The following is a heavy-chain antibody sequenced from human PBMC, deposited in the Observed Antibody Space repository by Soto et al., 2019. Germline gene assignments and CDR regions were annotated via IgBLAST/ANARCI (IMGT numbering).Heavy chain of an antibody. V-gene: IGHV3-74*01. J-gene: IGHJ6*02. CDR1: GFTFTTYW. CDR3: ARGLKNYYGVDV. CDR2: IKGDGSSL. Sequence: EVKVVESGGGLVQPGGSLRLSCAASGFTFTTYWMHCVREVPGKGLVWVSRIKGDGSSLSYADSVKGRFTISRDNVENTVYLQMGSLRADDTAVYYCARGLKNYYGVDVWGQGTTVTVSS.